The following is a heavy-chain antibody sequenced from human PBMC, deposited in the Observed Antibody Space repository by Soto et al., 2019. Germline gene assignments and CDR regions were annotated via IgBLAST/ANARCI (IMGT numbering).Heavy chain of an antibody. CDR1: GGSISSGGYS. CDR3: ARVPGP. J-gene: IGHJ5*02. V-gene: IGHV4-30-2*01. CDR2: IYHSGST. D-gene: IGHD7-27*01. Sequence: SVTLSLTWAVAGGSISSGGYSWSWIRQPPGKGLEWIGYIYHSGSTYYNPSLKSRVTISVDRSKNQFSLKLSSVTAADTAVYYCARVPGPWGQGTLVTVSS.